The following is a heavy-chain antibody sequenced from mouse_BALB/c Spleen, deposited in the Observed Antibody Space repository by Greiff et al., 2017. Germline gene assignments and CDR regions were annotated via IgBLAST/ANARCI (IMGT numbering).Heavy chain of an antibody. Sequence: EVKVVESGGGLVKPGGSLKLSCAASGFTFSDYYMYWVRQTPEKRLEWVATISDGGSYTYYPDSVKGRFTISRDNAKNNLYLQMSSLKSEDTAMYYCARGGKDYDQAWFAYWGQGTLVTVSA. CDR3: ARGGKDYDQAWFAY. CDR2: ISDGGSYT. CDR1: GFTFSDYY. J-gene: IGHJ3*01. D-gene: IGHD2-4*01. V-gene: IGHV5-4*02.